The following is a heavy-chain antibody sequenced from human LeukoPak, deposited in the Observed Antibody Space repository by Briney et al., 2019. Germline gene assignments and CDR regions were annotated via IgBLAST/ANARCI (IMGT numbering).Heavy chain of an antibody. CDR1: GFTFRNYA. J-gene: IGHJ4*02. CDR3: ARQVGPDY. V-gene: IGHV3-23*01. CDR2: ISGSGANR. Sequence: PGGSLRLSCAASGFTFRNYAMAWVRQAPGKGLEWVSAISGSGANRYFADSVKGRFTISRDNSRNALYLQMNSMRAEDTAVYFCARQVGPDYWGQGTLVTVSS.